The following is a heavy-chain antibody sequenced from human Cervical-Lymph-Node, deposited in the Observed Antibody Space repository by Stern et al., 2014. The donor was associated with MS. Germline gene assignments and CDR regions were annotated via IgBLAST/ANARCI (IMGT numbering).Heavy chain of an antibody. J-gene: IGHJ4*02. CDR1: GYTFTSYW. CDR3: ARQRYFDY. CDR2: IFPGGSDI. V-gene: IGHV5-51*01. Sequence: EVQLVESGPEVKRPGGSLKISCQASGYTFTSYWIGWVRQMPGKGLEWIAIIFPGGSDIRYSPSFTGQVTISADNSRSTAYLQWNNPKASYTAIYYCARQRYFDYWGQGTLVTVSS.